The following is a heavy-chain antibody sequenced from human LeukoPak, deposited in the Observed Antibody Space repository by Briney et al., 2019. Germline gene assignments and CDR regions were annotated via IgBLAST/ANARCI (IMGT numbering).Heavy chain of an antibody. V-gene: IGHV4-38-2*01. J-gene: IGHJ4*02. CDR1: GYSISSGYY. CDR3: AGRSRDGYKSDFDY. Sequence: SETLSLTCSVSGYSISSGYYWGWIRQPPGKGPEWIGSISHSGLTYYNPSLQSRVSISVDTSKNQFSLRLSSVTAADTAVYYCAGRSRDGYKSDFDYWGQGTLVTVSS. CDR2: ISHSGLT. D-gene: IGHD5-24*01.